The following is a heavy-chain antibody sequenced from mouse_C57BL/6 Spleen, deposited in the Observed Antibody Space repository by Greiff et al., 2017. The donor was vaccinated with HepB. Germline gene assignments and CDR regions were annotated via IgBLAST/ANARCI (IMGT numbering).Heavy chain of an antibody. J-gene: IGHJ2*01. CDR1: GYTFTSYW. Sequence: QVQLQQSGAELVRPGASVKLSCKASGYTFTSYWIRWVKQRPGQGLEWIGEIYPRSGNTYYNEKFKGKATLTADKSSSTAYMELRSLTSEDSAVYFCASDSSEYFDDWGQGTTLTVSS. CDR2: IYPRSGNT. V-gene: IGHV1-81*01. CDR3: ASDSSEYFDD. D-gene: IGHD3-2*01.